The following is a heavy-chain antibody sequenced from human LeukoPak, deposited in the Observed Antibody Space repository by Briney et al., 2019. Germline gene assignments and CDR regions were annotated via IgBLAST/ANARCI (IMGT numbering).Heavy chain of an antibody. V-gene: IGHV3-20*04. CDR2: INWNGGST. CDR1: GFTFDDYG. D-gene: IGHD4-11*01. CDR3: ARDAGSNYRYYFDY. J-gene: IGHJ4*02. Sequence: GGSLRLSCAASGFTFDDYGMSWVRQAPGKGLEWVSGINWNGGSTGYADSVKGRFTISRDNAKNSLYLPRNSLRAEDTALYYCARDAGSNYRYYFDYCGQGTLVTVSS.